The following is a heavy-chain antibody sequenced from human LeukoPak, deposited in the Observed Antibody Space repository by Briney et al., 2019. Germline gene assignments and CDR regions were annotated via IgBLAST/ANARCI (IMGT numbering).Heavy chain of an antibody. J-gene: IGHJ4*02. D-gene: IGHD2-2*01. V-gene: IGHV4-34*01. CDR2: INHSGST. Sequence: KSSETLSLTCAVYGGSFRGYYWSWIRQPPGKGLEWIGEINHSGSTNYNPSLKSRVTISVDTSKNQFSLKLSSVTAADTAVYYCARGGGYCSSTSCYGLDYWGQGTLVTVSS. CDR1: GGSFRGYY. CDR3: ARGGGYCSSTSCYGLDY.